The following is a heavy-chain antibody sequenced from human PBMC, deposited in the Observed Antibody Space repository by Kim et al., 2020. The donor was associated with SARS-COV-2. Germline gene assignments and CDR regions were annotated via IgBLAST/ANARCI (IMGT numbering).Heavy chain of an antibody. V-gene: IGHV4-31*03. CDR3: ARDAAAGSLDY. J-gene: IGHJ4*02. Sequence: SETLSLTCTVSGGSISSGGYYWSWIRQHPGKGLEWIGYIYYSGSTYYNPSLKSRVTISVDTSKNQFSLKLSSVTAADTAVYYCARDAAAGSLDYWGQGTLVTVSS. D-gene: IGHD6-13*01. CDR1: GGSISSGGYY. CDR2: IYYSGST.